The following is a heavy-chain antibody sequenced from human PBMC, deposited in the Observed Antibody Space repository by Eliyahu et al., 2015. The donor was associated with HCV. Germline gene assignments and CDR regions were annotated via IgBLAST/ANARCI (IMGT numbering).Heavy chain of an antibody. V-gene: IGHV3-23*01. Sequence: EVQLLESGGGLIQPGGSLRLSCEASGFDFDRYAMNWVRQTPGKGLEWVSTISSSGGSTFYADSVKGRFIISRDNSNNTLSLHMSGLRADDTAVYYCAKGGPDYCSSTSCPIDYWGQGTRVTVSA. CDR2: ISSSGGST. D-gene: IGHD2-2*01. CDR1: GFDFDRYA. J-gene: IGHJ4*02. CDR3: AKGGPDYCSSTSCPIDY.